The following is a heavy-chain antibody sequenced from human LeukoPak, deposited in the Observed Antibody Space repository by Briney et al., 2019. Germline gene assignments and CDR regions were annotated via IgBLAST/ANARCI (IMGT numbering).Heavy chain of an antibody. CDR3: ARDREMATMWGFSAFDI. Sequence: ASVKVSCKAPGGTFSSYAISWVRQAPGQGLEWMGRIIPIFGTANYAQKFQGRVTITTDESTSTAYMELSSLRSEDTAVYYCARDREMATMWGFSAFDIWGQGTMVTVSS. D-gene: IGHD5-24*01. J-gene: IGHJ3*02. V-gene: IGHV1-69*05. CDR2: IIPIFGTA. CDR1: GGTFSSYA.